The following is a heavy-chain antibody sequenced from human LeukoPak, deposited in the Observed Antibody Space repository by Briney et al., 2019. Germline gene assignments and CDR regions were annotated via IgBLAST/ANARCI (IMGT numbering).Heavy chain of an antibody. CDR3: ARRGTAMVQTAIAAATAFQH. V-gene: IGHV4-34*01. CDR1: GGSFSGYY. CDR2: INHSGST. Sequence: PSETLSLTCAVYGGSFSGYYWSWIRQPPGKGLEWIGEINHSGSTNYNPSLKSRVTISVDTSKNQFSLKLSSVTAADTAVYYCARRGTAMVQTAIAAATAFQHWGQGTLVTVSS. J-gene: IGHJ1*01. D-gene: IGHD6-13*01.